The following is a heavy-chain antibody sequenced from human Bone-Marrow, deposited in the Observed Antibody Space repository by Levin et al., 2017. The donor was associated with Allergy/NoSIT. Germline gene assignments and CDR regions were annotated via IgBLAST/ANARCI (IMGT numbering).Heavy chain of an antibody. D-gene: IGHD4-11*01. V-gene: IGHV4-61*01. Sequence: SETLSLTCTVSGDFVNSDTYYWTWIRQPPGTGLDWIGHIYYSGTTFYNPSYKSRVTISVDRSKSQFSLILGSVTAADTAVFYCARGTHNYAAFDIWGQGATVTVSS. CDR2: IYYSGTT. CDR3: ARGTHNYAAFDI. J-gene: IGHJ3*02. CDR1: GDFVNSDTYY.